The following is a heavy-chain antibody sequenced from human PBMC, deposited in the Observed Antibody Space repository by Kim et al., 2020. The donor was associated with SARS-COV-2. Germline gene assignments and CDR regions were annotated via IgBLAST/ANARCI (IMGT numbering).Heavy chain of an antibody. CDR3: ARDNFENAFPDY. Sequence: YYADSVKGRFTISKDNARNSLYLQMNSLRDEDTAVYYCARDNFENAFPDYWGQGTLVTVSS. D-gene: IGHD1-20*01. J-gene: IGHJ4*02. V-gene: IGHV3-48*02.